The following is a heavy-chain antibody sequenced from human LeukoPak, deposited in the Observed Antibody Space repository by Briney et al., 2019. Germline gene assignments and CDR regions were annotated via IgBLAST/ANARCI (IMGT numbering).Heavy chain of an antibody. CDR3: ARDSLYAVFGVVIIPSAFDI. J-gene: IGHJ3*02. CDR1: GFTFSSYW. V-gene: IGHV3-74*01. Sequence: RTGGSLRLSCAASGFTFSSYWMHWVRHAPGKGLVWVSRINSDGSSTSYADSVKGRFTISRDNAKNTLYLQMNSLRAEDTAVYYCARDSLYAVFGVVIIPSAFDIWGQGTMVTVSS. D-gene: IGHD3-3*01. CDR2: INSDGSST.